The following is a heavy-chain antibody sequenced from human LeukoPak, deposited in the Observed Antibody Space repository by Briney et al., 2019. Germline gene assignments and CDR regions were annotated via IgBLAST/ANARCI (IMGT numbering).Heavy chain of an antibody. CDR3: AKDTTATGTGNFDY. D-gene: IGHD6-13*01. Sequence: PGRSLRLSCAASGFIFDDYAMHWVRQVPGKGLQWVSGINWNSSYIGLADFVKGRVTISRDNAKNSLYLNMNNLRAEDTALYYCAKDTTATGTGNFDYWGQGTLVTVSS. V-gene: IGHV3-9*01. CDR2: INWNSSYI. J-gene: IGHJ4*02. CDR1: GFIFDDYA.